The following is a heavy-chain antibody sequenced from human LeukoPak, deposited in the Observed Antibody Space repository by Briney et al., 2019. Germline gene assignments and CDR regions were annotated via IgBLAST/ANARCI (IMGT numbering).Heavy chain of an antibody. V-gene: IGHV1-46*01. D-gene: IGHD3-3*01. CDR3: AREGFPPKISDFWSGLGPYYYYGMDV. CDR1: GYTFTSYY. CDR2: INPSGGST. J-gene: IGHJ6*02. Sequence: ASVKVSCKASGYTFTSYYMHWVRQAPGQGLEWMGIINPSGGSTSYTQKFQGRVTMTRDTSTSTVYMELSSLRSEDTAVYYCAREGFPPKISDFWSGLGPYYYYGMDVWGQGTTVTVSS.